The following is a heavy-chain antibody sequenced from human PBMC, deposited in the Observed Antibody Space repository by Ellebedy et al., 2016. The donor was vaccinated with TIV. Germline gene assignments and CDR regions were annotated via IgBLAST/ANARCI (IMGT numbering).Heavy chain of an antibody. V-gene: IGHV4-59*02. CDR2: IHYSGTT. J-gene: IGHJ6*02. CDR3: ARRRVAGYYGMDV. Sequence: GSLRLSXTVSGDSVNNYYWTWIRQSPGKGLEWIGHIHYSGTTTYNPSLQSRVAISIDTSKKKVSLNLLSVTAADTAIYFCARRRVAGYYGMDVWGQGATVIVSS. CDR1: GDSVNNYY.